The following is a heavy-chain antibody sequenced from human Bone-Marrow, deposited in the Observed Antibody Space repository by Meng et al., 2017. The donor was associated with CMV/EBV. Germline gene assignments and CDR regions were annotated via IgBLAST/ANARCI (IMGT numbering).Heavy chain of an antibody. J-gene: IGHJ5*02. Sequence: SGPTLVKPTQTLTLTCTFSGFSLRTSGVGVGWIRQPPGKALEWLALIYWNDDKRYSPSLKSRLTITKDTSKNQVVLTMTNMDPVDTATYYCAQSKLRFLEWLLSENWFDPWGQGTLVTVSS. D-gene: IGHD3-3*01. CDR2: IYWNDDK. CDR3: AQSKLRFLEWLLSENWFDP. CDR1: GFSLRTSGVG. V-gene: IGHV2-5*01.